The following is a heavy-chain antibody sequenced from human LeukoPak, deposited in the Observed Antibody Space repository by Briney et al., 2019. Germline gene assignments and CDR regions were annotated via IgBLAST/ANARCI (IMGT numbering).Heavy chain of an antibody. CDR2: IKEDGSEK. Sequence: PGGSLRLSCAASAFTFSSYSMNWVRQAPGKGLEWVAKIKEDGSEKEYADSVKGRFTISRDNAKNSLYLQMNSLRAEDTAVYYCARGGSSGGRFEYWGQGTLVTVSS. CDR1: AFTFSSYS. V-gene: IGHV3-7*01. J-gene: IGHJ4*02. D-gene: IGHD6-25*01. CDR3: ARGGSSGGRFEY.